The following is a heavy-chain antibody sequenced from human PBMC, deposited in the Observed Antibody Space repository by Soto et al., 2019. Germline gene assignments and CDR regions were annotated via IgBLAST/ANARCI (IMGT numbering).Heavy chain of an antibody. V-gene: IGHV1-18*04. J-gene: IGHJ4*02. Sequence: GRVWCKASGYTFTSYGISWVRRALGQGLEWMGWISAYNGNTNYAQKLQGRVTMTTDTSTSTAYMELRSLRSEDTAVYYCARAFRVSGSSSSGYWGQGTLVTVSS. CDR1: GYTFTSYG. CDR3: ARAFRVSGSSSSGY. CDR2: ISAYNGNT. D-gene: IGHD6-6*01.